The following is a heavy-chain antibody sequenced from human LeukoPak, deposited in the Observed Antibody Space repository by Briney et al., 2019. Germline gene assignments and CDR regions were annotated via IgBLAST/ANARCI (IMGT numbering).Heavy chain of an antibody. V-gene: IGHV1-8*01. Sequence: ASVKVSCKASGYTFTSYDINWVRQATGQGLEWMGWMNPNSGNTGYAQKFQGRVTMTRNTSISTAYMELSSLRSEDTAVYYCARTSGAPGLYYYYYYYMDVWGKGTTVTVSS. J-gene: IGHJ6*03. CDR1: GYTFTSYD. CDR3: ARTSGAPGLYYYYYYYMDV. D-gene: IGHD7-27*01. CDR2: MNPNSGNT.